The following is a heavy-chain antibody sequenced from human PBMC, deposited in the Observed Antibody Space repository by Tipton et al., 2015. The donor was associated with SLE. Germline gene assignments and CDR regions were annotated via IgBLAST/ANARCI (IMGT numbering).Heavy chain of an antibody. CDR2: IYYSGST. CDR3: AGAPYCGADCHPDGFDI. CDR1: GGSITSYY. V-gene: IGHV4-59*12. Sequence: GLVKPSETLSLNCGVSGGSITSYYWSWIRQSPGKGLEWIGNIYYSGSTNYNPSLKSRATVLIDTSKNQFSLNLNSVTAADTAVYYCAGAPYCGADCHPDGFDIWGQGTMVTVSS. J-gene: IGHJ3*02. D-gene: IGHD2-21*02.